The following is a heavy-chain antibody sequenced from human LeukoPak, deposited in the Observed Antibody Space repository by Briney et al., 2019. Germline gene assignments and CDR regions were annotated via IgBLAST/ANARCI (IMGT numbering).Heavy chain of an antibody. CDR3: AREIGPEYYFDY. J-gene: IGHJ4*02. CDR1: GFPFSSYG. Sequence: GGSLRLSCAASGFPFSSYGMHGFRQPPAKGLEGGAVIWYDGSNKYYADSVKGRFTISRDNSKNTLYLQMNSLRAEDTAVYYCAREIGPEYYFDYWGQGTLVTVSS. V-gene: IGHV3-33*01. CDR2: IWYDGSNK.